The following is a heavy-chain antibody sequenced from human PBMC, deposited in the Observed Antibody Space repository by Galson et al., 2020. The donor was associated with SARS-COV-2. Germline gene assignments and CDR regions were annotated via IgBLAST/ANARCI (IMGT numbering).Heavy chain of an antibody. V-gene: IGHV4-61*02. CDR3: ARGNSPCVTSFGIVTGPWGMDV. D-gene: IGHD3-3*01. J-gene: IGHJ6*02. CDR1: GGSISSGNYY. Sequence: SETLSLTCTVSGGSISSGNYYWSWIRQPAGKGLEWIGRIYKSGNTNYNPSLWSQVTISVDTSKNQFSLKLRSVTAADTAVYYCARGNSPCVTSFGIVTGPWGMDVGGQGTAVTVSS. CDR2: IYKSGNT.